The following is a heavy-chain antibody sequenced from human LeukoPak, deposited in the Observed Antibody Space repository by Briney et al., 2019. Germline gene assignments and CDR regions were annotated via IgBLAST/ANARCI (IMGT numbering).Heavy chain of an antibody. Sequence: GGSLRLSCAASGFTFSSYAVSWVRQAPGKGLEWVSAISNNGGYTYYADSVQGRFTISRDNSKSTLCLQMNSLRAEDTAVYYCAKQLGYCSDGSCYFPYWGQGTLVTVSS. V-gene: IGHV3-23*01. CDR3: AKQLGYCSDGSCYFPY. D-gene: IGHD2-15*01. J-gene: IGHJ4*02. CDR1: GFTFSSYA. CDR2: ISNNGGYT.